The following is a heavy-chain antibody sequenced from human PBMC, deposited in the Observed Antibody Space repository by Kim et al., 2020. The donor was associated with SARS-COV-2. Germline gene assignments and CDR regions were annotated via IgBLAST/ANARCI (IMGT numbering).Heavy chain of an antibody. D-gene: IGHD2-15*01. V-gene: IGHV1-69*13. J-gene: IGHJ2*01. CDR2: IIPIFGTA. CDR3: AGDPRYCSGGSCYLTHPDWYFDL. Sequence: SVKVSCKASGGTFSSYAISWVRQAPGQGLEWMGGIIPIFGTANYAQKFQGRVTITADESTSTAYMELSSLRSEDTAVYYCAGDPRYCSGGSCYLTHPDWYFDLWGRGTLVTVSS. CDR1: GGTFSSYA.